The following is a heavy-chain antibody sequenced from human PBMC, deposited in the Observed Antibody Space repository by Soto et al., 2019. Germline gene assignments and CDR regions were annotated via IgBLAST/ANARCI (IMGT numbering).Heavy chain of an antibody. V-gene: IGHV1-69*02. CDR3: ATPGSDSDFDY. CDR2: IIPILGIA. D-gene: IGHD3-10*01. CDR1: GGTFSSYT. Sequence: SVKVSCKASGGTFSSYTISWVRQAPGQGLEWMGRIIPILGIANYAQKFQGRVTITADKSTSTAYMELSSLRSEDTAVYYCATPGSDSDFDYWGQGTLVTVFS. J-gene: IGHJ4*02.